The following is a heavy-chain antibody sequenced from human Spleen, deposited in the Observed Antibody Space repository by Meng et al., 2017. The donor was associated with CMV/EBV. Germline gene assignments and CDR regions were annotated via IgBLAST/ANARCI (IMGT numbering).Heavy chain of an antibody. V-gene: IGHV1-2*02. J-gene: IGHJ4*02. Sequence: SCKVSGYTFTDYYMHWVQQAPGQGLEWMGWINPNSGGTNYAQKFQGRVTMTRDTSISTAYMELSRLRSDDTAVYYCARDHNYFDYWGQGTLVTVSS. CDR2: INPNSGGT. CDR1: GYTFTDYY. CDR3: ARDHNYFDY.